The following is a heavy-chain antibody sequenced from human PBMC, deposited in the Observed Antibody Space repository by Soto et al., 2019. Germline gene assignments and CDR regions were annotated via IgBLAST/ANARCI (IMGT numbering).Heavy chain of an antibody. J-gene: IGHJ4*02. CDR1: GFTFRNYA. CDR3: AKEYDSSGYYIDY. Sequence: GGSLRLSCAASGFTFRNYAMTWVRQAPGKGLEWVSIISGSGGGTYYADSVKGRFTISRDNSKNTLYLQVNSLRAEDTAVYYCAKEYDSSGYYIDYWGQGTLVTVSS. D-gene: IGHD3-22*01. V-gene: IGHV3-23*01. CDR2: ISGSGGGT.